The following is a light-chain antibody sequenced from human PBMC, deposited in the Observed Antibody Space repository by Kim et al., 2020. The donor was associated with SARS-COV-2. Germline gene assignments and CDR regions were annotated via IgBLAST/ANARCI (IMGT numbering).Light chain of an antibody. CDR1: QSTSSY. V-gene: IGKV1-39*01. CDR2: AAS. J-gene: IGKJ2*01. CDR3: QQSYSTPYT. Sequence: SASGGDRVTITCRSSQSTSSYLNWYQQKPGKAPNLLIYAASSLQSGVPSRFSGSGSGTDFTLTISNLQPEDFATYYCQQSYSTPYTFGQGTKLEI.